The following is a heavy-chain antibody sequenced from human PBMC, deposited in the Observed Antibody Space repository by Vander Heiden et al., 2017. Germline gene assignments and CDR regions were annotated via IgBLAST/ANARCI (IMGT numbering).Heavy chain of an antibody. CDR1: GYTFTSYG. V-gene: IGHV1-18*01. J-gene: IGHJ6*02. D-gene: IGHD1-26*01. CDR2: ISAYNGNT. CDR3: ARDSGSYPFYYYYGMDV. Sequence: QVQLVQSGAEVKKPGASVKVSCKASGYTFTSYGISWVRQAPGQGLEWMGWISAYNGNTNYAQKLQGRVTMPTDTSTSTAYMELRSLGSDDTAVYYCARDSGSYPFYYYYGMDVWGQGTTVTVSS.